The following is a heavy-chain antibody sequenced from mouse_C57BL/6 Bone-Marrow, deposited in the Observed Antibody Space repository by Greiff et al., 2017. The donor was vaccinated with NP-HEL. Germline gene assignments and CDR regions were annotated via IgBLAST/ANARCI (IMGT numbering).Heavy chain of an antibody. J-gene: IGHJ3*01. Sequence: EVKLVESGGGLVQPGGSLKLSCAASGFTFSDYYMYWVRQTPEKRLEWVAYISNGGGSTYYPDTVKGRFTISRDNAKNTLYLQMSRLKSEDTAMYYCASRGRLTWFAYWGQGTLVTVSA. CDR1: GFTFSDYY. CDR2: ISNGGGST. D-gene: IGHD2-2*01. V-gene: IGHV5-12*01. CDR3: ASRGRLTWFAY.